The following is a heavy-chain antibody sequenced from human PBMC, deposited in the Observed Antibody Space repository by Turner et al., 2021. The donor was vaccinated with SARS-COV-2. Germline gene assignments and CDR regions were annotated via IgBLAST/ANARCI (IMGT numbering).Heavy chain of an antibody. Sequence: QVQLQQWGAGLLKPSETMSLTCAVYGGSFSGYYWSWIRQPPGKGLEWFGEINHSGSTNYNPSLKSRVTISVDTSKNQFSLKLSSVTAADTAVYYCARGIKGVLMSGSYYYYGMDVWGQGTTVTVSS. J-gene: IGHJ6*02. V-gene: IGHV4-34*01. CDR3: ARGIKGVLMSGSYYYYGMDV. CDR1: GGSFSGYY. D-gene: IGHD1-26*01. CDR2: INHSGST.